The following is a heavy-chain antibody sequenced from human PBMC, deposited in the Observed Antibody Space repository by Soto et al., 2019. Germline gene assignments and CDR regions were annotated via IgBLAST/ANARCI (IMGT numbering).Heavy chain of an antibody. J-gene: IGHJ4*02. CDR3: AKDLGKGDSSGGLDY. D-gene: IGHD6-19*01. CDR2: ISYDGSNK. CDR1: GFTFSSYG. Sequence: QVQLVESGGGVVQPGRSLRLSCAASGFTFSSYGMHWVRQAPGKGLEWVAVISYDGSNKYYADSVKGRFTISRDNSKNTLYLQMNSLRADDTAVYYCAKDLGKGDSSGGLDYWGQGTLVTVSS. V-gene: IGHV3-30*18.